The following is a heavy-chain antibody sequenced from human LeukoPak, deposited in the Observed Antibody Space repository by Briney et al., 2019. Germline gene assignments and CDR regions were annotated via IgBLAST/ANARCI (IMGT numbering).Heavy chain of an antibody. V-gene: IGHV3-11*06. D-gene: IGHD6-13*01. CDR1: GFTFSDYY. Sequence: GGSLRLSCAASGFTFSDYYMSWIRQAPGKGLEWVSYISSSSSYTNNADSVKGRFTISRDNAKNSLYLQMNSLRAEDTAVYYCARFIAAAGRDYFDYWGQGTLVTVSS. J-gene: IGHJ4*02. CDR3: ARFIAAAGRDYFDY. CDR2: ISSSSSYT.